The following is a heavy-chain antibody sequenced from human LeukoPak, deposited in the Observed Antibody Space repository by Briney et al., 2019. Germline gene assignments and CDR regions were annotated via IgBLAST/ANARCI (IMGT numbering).Heavy chain of an antibody. J-gene: IGHJ4*02. CDR1: GFTFNIYG. CDR2: IGGSGSHT. Sequence: PGRSLRLSCAASGFTFNIYGMNWVRQAPGKGLEWVSGIGGSGSHTYYADSVKGRFTISRDNSKNTMYLHINGLRAEDTALYFCARDERSIQFNFWGQGTLVTVSS. D-gene: IGHD5-24*01. CDR3: ARDERSIQFNF. V-gene: IGHV3-23*01.